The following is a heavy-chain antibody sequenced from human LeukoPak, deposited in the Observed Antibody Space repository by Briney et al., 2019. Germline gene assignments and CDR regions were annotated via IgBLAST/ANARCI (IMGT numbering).Heavy chain of an antibody. CDR1: GFTFDDYA. CDR2: ISWNSGSI. CDR3: ARGTGNYYGY. Sequence: SLRLSCAASGFTFDDYAMHWVRQAPGKGLEWVSGISWNSGSIGYADSVKGRFTITRDSAKNTLYLQMNSLRAEDTAVYYCARGTGNYYGYWGQGTLVTVSS. V-gene: IGHV3-9*01. D-gene: IGHD3/OR15-3a*01. J-gene: IGHJ4*02.